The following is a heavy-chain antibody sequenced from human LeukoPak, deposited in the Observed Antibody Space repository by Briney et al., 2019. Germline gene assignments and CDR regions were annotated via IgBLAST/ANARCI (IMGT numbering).Heavy chain of an antibody. CDR1: GYTFTSYG. CDR3: AGDGLGVGEVQVDG. CDR2: ISAYNGNT. Sequence: AASVKVSCKASGYTFTSYGISWVRQAPGQGLEWMGWISAYNGNTNYAQKLQGRITMTTDTSTSTAYMELRSLRSDDTAVYYCAGDGLGVGEVQVDGWGKGTTVNGFS. V-gene: IGHV1-18*04. D-gene: IGHD3-10*01. J-gene: IGHJ6*04.